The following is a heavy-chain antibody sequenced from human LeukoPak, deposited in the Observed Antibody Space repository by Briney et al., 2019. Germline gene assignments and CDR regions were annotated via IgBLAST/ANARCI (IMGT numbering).Heavy chain of an antibody. CDR2: IIPIFGTA. J-gene: IGHJ5*02. D-gene: IGHD2-2*01. CDR3: ARGQIVVVPAAMGYGWFDP. CDR1: GGTFNIYA. Sequence: SVTVSFTASGGTFNIYAMSWVRQAPGQGREGMGGIIPIFGTANYTQKFQGRVTITADGSTSKDYMELSSLRSEDTAVYYCARGQIVVVPAAMGYGWFDPWGQGTLVTVSS. V-gene: IGHV1-69*13.